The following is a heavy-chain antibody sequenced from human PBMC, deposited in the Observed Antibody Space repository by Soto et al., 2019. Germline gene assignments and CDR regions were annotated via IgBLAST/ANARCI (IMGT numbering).Heavy chain of an antibody. CDR1: GYSFSNHW. D-gene: IGHD6-13*01. Sequence: GESLKISCKGSGYSFSNHWINWVRQMPGKGLEWMGRIGPTDSYNNYNPSFEGHVTMSVDKSITTAYLQWSSLKASDTAIYYCARQSRSSSWQVDYWGQGTLVTVS. V-gene: IGHV5-10-1*01. CDR3: ARQSRSSSWQVDY. J-gene: IGHJ4*02. CDR2: IGPTDSYN.